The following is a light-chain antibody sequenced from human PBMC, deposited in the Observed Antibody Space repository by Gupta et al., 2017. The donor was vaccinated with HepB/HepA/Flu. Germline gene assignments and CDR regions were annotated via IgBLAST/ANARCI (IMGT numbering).Light chain of an antibody. CDR1: NIGSKS. V-gene: IGLV3-21*04. J-gene: IGLJ2*01. Sequence: SYVLTQPPSVSVAPGKTARITCGGNNIGSKSVHWYQQKPGQAPVLVIYYDSDRPSGIPERFSGSNSGNTAPLNISRVEAGDEADYYGQVWDSTYRVVGGGTKLTVL. CDR2: YDS. CDR3: QVWDSTYRV.